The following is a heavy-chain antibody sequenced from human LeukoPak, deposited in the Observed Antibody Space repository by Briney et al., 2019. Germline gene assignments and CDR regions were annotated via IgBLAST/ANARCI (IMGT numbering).Heavy chain of an antibody. V-gene: IGHV1-24*01. CDR2: FDPEDGET. D-gene: IGHD3-22*01. J-gene: IGHJ3*02. CDR1: GYTLTELS. Sequence: ASVKVSYKVSGYTLTELSMHWVRQAPGKGLEWMGGFDPEDGETIYAQKFQGRVTMTRDTSISTAYMELSRLRSDDTAVYYCARESSPHYYDSSGYTTEDAFDIWGQGTMVTVSS. CDR3: ARESSPHYYDSSGYTTEDAFDI.